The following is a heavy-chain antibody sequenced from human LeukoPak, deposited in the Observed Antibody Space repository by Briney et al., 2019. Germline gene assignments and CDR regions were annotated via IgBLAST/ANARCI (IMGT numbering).Heavy chain of an antibody. Sequence: ASVTVSCMPTGYSFTTYYLRWVRQAPGPGLEWVGLINPKSGVTTYAQKFQSRVTMNRDTFTSTIYMELSSLRSEDTGVYYCTRAYATGWQEGSWGKGTLVTVS. CDR2: INPKSGVT. D-gene: IGHD6-19*01. V-gene: IGHV1-46*01. CDR3: TRAYATGWQEGS. CDR1: GYSFTTYY. J-gene: IGHJ5*02.